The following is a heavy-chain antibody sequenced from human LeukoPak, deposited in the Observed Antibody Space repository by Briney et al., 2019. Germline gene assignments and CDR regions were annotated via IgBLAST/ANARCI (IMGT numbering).Heavy chain of an antibody. D-gene: IGHD3-16*01. Sequence: PSETLPLTCTVSGGSISGYYWSWIRQPPGKGLEWIGYIYSSGSASYNPSLISRVTILADTSKNQFSLTLTSVTAADTAVYYCARLHASRAEEFDPWGQGTLVTVSS. CDR1: GGSISGYY. V-gene: IGHV4-59*03. J-gene: IGHJ5*02. CDR2: IYSSGSA. CDR3: ARLHASRAEEFDP.